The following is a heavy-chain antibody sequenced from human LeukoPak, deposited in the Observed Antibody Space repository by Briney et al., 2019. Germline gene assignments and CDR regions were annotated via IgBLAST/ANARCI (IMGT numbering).Heavy chain of an antibody. CDR2: IRYDGSNK. CDR1: GFTFSSYG. V-gene: IGHV3-30*02. Sequence: GGSLRLSCAASGFTFSSYGMHWVRQAPGKGLEWVAFIRYDGSNKYYADSVKGRFTISRDNSKNTLYLQMNSLRAEDTAVYYCAKDREVDDFWSGYYNWFDPWGQGTLVTVSS. D-gene: IGHD3-3*01. J-gene: IGHJ5*02. CDR3: AKDREVDDFWSGYYNWFDP.